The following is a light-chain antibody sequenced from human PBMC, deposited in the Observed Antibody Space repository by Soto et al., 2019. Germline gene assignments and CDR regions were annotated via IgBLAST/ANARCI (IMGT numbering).Light chain of an antibody. CDR2: EVN. Sequence: QSALTQPASVSGSLGQSVTISCTGTSSDVGGYNYVSWYQQHPGKVPKLMIYEVNNRPLGVSNRFSGFKSANSASLTISWLQADVEADYYCSSCTSSSTQLFGGGTMPTV. CDR3: SSCTSSSTQL. CDR1: SSDVGGYNY. V-gene: IGLV2-14*01. J-gene: IGLJ3*02.